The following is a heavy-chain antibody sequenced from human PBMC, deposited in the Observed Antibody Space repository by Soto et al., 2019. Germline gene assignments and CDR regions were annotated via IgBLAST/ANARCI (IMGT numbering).Heavy chain of an antibody. D-gene: IGHD2-2*01. J-gene: IGHJ4*02. CDR3: ASATGSSHPFHY. CDR2: ISTDGSST. V-gene: IGHV3-74*01. Sequence: EVQLVESGGGLVQPGGSLRLSCAATGFTFSTYWMHWVRQGPGKGLVWVSRISTDGSSTTYADSVKGRFTISRDNAKNWLYRQRDSLRAEDTAVYYCASATGSSHPFHYWGQGSLVTVSS. CDR1: GFTFSTYW.